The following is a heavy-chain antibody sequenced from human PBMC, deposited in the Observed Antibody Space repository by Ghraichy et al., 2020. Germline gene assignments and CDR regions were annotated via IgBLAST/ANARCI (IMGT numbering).Heavy chain of an antibody. V-gene: IGHV4-34*01. J-gene: IGHJ6*02. CDR3: ARTHVRVAAAGTGYYYYYGMDV. Sequence: SETLSLTCAVYGGSFSGYYWSWIRQPPGKGLEWIGEINHSGSTNYNPSLKSRVTISVDTSKNQFSLKLSSVTAADTAVYYCARTHVRVAAAGTGYYYYYGMDVWGQGTTVTVSS. CDR2: INHSGST. D-gene: IGHD6-13*01. CDR1: GGSFSGYY.